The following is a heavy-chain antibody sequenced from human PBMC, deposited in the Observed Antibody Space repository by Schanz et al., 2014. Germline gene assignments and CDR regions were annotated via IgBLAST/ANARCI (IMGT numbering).Heavy chain of an antibody. CDR3: ARKMKLGVYGGKGHDSLDI. D-gene: IGHD4-17*01. CDR2: VSRSTPDI. J-gene: IGHJ3*02. CDR1: GFSFSSYA. Sequence: EVQLLESGGGLVEPGGSLRLSCAASGFSFSSYAMGWVRQARGKGLEWVSYVSRSTPDIYYADSVKGRFTMSRDNSKNTLYLQMNSLRAEDTAVYYCARKMKLGVYGGKGHDSLDIWGQGTMVTVSS. V-gene: IGHV3-23*01.